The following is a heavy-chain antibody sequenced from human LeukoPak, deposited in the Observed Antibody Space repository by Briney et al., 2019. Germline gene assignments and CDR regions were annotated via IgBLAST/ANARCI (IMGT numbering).Heavy chain of an antibody. V-gene: IGHV4-61*10. CDR1: GGSISSGSYY. CDR2: IYYSGST. J-gene: IGHJ4*02. Sequence: PSETLSLTCTVSGGSISSGSYYWSWIRQPAGKGLEWIGYIYYSGSTNYNPSLKSRVTISVDTSKNQFSPKLSSVTAADTAVYYCASRLRYDYVWGSYPKIFDYWGQGTLVTVSS. D-gene: IGHD3-16*02. CDR3: ASRLRYDYVWGSYPKIFDY.